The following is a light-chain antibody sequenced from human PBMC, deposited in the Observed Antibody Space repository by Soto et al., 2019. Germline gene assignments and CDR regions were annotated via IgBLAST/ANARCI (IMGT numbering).Light chain of an antibody. J-gene: IGKJ2*01. CDR2: DAS. V-gene: IGKV3D-20*01. Sequence: EIVLTQSPATLSLSPGERATLSCGASQSVSSSNLAWYQQKPGLAPRLLIYDASSRATGIPDRFSGSGSGTDFPLTISRLEPEDFAVYYCQQYGNSPYTFGQGTKLEIK. CDR3: QQYGNSPYT. CDR1: QSVSSSN.